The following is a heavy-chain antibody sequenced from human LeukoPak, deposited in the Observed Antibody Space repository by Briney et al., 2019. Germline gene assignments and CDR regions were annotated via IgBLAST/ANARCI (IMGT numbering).Heavy chain of an antibody. CDR1: GGTFSSYA. J-gene: IGHJ4*02. Sequence: ASVKVSCKASGGTFSSYAISWVRQAPGQGLEWTGGIIPTFGTANYAQKFQGRVTITADESTSTAYMELSSLRSEDTAVYYCAADIVVVVAANERFDYWGQGTLVTVSS. CDR2: IIPTFGTA. D-gene: IGHD2-15*01. CDR3: AADIVVVVAANERFDY. V-gene: IGHV1-69*13.